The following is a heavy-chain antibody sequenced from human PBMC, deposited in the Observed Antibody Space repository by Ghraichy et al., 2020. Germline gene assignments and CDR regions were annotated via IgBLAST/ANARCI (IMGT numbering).Heavy chain of an antibody. CDR1: GYTFTRYG. D-gene: IGHD3-10*01. Sequence: ASVKVSCKASGYTFTRYGISWVRQAPGQGLEWMGWISGYNGNTNYAQKLQGRVTMTTDTSTRTAYMELRSLRYDDTAVYYCARATGFVRGVVAPIQFYYYMDVWGKGTTVTVSS. CDR3: ARATGFVRGVVAPIQFYYYMDV. J-gene: IGHJ6*03. V-gene: IGHV1-18*04. CDR2: ISGYNGNT.